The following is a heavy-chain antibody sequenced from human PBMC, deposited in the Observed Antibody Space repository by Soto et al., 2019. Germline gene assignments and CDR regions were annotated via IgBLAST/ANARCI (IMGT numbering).Heavy chain of an antibody. Sequence: GGSLRLSCAASGFTFSSNSMNWVRQAPGKGLEWVSSISSSSSYIYYADSVKGRFTISRDNAKNSLYLQMNSLRAEDTAVYYCARERGHLLGYYYYYMDVWGKGTTVTVSS. V-gene: IGHV3-21*01. D-gene: IGHD3-10*01. CDR2: ISSSSSYI. CDR3: ARERGHLLGYYYYYMDV. CDR1: GFTFSSNS. J-gene: IGHJ6*03.